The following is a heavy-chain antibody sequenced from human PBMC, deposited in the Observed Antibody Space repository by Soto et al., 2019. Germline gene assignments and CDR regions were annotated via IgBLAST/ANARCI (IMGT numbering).Heavy chain of an antibody. D-gene: IGHD6-25*01. CDR3: ATRGGEY. J-gene: IGHJ4*02. CDR1: GFTFTNYG. CDR2: INENGGRT. Sequence: EAQLLESGGGFIQPGESLRLSCAASGFTFTNYGMSWVRQAPGKGLEWVSTINENGGRTYYADSVKGRLTISRDNSTNTLYLQMNSLSCEDTAVYYCATRGGEYSGQGTLVTVTS. V-gene: IGHV3-23*01.